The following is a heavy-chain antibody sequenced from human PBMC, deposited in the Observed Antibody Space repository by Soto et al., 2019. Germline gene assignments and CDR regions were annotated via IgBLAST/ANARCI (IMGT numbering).Heavy chain of an antibody. J-gene: IGHJ4*02. D-gene: IGHD2-2*03. V-gene: IGHV4-59*08. CDR1: GGSLSDYY. CDR3: ARLGRWIKALDS. Sequence: SETLSLTCTVSGGSLSDYYWSWIRQPPGKGLEWVGYIYYTGTTTYNPSLKSRLTLSVDTSKNQFSLKLRSVSAADTAVYYCARLGRWIKALDSWGQGTLVTVSS. CDR2: IYYTGTT.